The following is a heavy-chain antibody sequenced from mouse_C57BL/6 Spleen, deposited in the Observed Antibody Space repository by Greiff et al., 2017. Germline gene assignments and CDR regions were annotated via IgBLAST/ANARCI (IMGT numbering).Heavy chain of an antibody. V-gene: IGHV1-81*01. D-gene: IGHD3-3*01. J-gene: IGHJ1*03. CDR3: AVGGGHDWYFDV. CDR2: IYPRSGNT. Sequence: VQLQQSGAELARPGASVKLSCKASGYTFTSYGISWVKQRPGQGLEWIGEIYPRSGNTYYNEKFKGKATLTVDKSSSTAYMGLRSLTSGDAAVCFRAVGGGHDWYFDVWGTGTTVTVSS. CDR1: GYTFTSYG.